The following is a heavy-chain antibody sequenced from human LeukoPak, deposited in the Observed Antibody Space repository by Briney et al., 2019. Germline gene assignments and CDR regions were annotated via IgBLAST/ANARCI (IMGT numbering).Heavy chain of an antibody. CDR3: ARVDGPYYYYGMDV. J-gene: IGHJ6*02. D-gene: IGHD3-9*01. CDR1: GFTVSSNY. Sequence: GGSLRLSCAASGFTVSSNYMSWVRQAPGKGLEWVSVIYSGGSTYYADSVKGRFTISRDNSKNTLYLQMNSLRAEDTAVYYCARVDGPYYYYGMDVGGQGTTVTVSS. CDR2: IYSGGST. V-gene: IGHV3-53*01.